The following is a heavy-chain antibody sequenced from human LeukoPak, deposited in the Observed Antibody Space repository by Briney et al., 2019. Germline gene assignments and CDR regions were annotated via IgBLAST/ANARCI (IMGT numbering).Heavy chain of an antibody. Sequence: ASVKVSCKASGYTFTGYYMHWVRQAPGQGLEWMGWINLNSGGTNYAQKFQGRVTMTRDTSISTAYMELSRLRSDDTAVYYCAREELRFGELSCLDYWGQGILVTVSS. CDR1: GYTFTGYY. J-gene: IGHJ4*02. CDR3: AREELRFGELSCLDY. V-gene: IGHV1-2*02. CDR2: INLNSGGT. D-gene: IGHD3-10*01.